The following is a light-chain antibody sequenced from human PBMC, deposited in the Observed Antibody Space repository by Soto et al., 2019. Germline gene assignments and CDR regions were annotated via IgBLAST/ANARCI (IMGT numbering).Light chain of an antibody. CDR2: DDS. CDR3: QVWDTSSDHYV. J-gene: IGLJ1*01. V-gene: IGLV3-21*02. CDR1: KIGTKS. Sequence: SYELTQPPSVPVAPGQTARITCGGDKIGTKSVHWYQQMPGQAPLLVVYDDSDRPSGIPERFSGSNSGNTATLTISRVEAGDEAVYYCQVWDTSSDHYVFGTGTRSPS.